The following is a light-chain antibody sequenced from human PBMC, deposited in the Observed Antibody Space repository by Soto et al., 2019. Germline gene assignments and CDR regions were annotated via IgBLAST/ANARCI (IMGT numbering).Light chain of an antibody. CDR3: QQYNSYSWT. CDR1: QDISNY. V-gene: IGKV1-33*01. CDR2: DAS. Sequence: DIQMTQSPSSLSASVGDRVTITCQASQDISNYLNWYQQKPGKAPKLLIYDASNLKTGVPSKFSGSGSGTEFTLTIPSLQPDDFATYYCQQYNSYSWTFGQGKKVDIK. J-gene: IGKJ1*01.